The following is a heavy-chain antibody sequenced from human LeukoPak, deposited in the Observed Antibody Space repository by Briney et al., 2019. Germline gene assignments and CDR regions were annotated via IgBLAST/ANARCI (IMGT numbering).Heavy chain of an antibody. D-gene: IGHD5-18*01. CDR3: AREADTAMVPRVDY. V-gene: IGHV4-61*02. Sequence: PSETLSLTCTVSGGSISSGSYYWSWIRQPAGKGLEWIGRIYTSGSTNYNPSLKSRVTISVDTSKNQFSLKLSSVTAAYTAVYYCAREADTAMVPRVDYWGQGTLVTVSS. CDR1: GGSISSGSYY. J-gene: IGHJ4*02. CDR2: IYTSGST.